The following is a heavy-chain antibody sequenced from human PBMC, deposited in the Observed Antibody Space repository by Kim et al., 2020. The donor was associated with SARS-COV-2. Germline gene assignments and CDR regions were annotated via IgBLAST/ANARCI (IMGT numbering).Heavy chain of an antibody. D-gene: IGHD6-19*01. Sequence: SPYSHPSLKSRVTLHGDTSKNRFSRKLSSVPAADTAVYYCASHSSGLFDYWGQGTLVTVSS. J-gene: IGHJ4*02. CDR3: ASHSSGLFDY. CDR2: SP. V-gene: IGHV4-39*01.